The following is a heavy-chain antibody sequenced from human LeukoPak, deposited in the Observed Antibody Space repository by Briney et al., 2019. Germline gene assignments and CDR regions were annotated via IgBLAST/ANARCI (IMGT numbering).Heavy chain of an antibody. J-gene: IGHJ4*02. CDR1: GFTFSGYG. D-gene: IGHD1-26*01. CDR3: AKPPEVGATVAYFDY. V-gene: IGHV3-30*18. CDR2: ISFDGSNQ. Sequence: PGGSLRLSCAASGFTFSGYGTHWVRQAPGKGLEWVALISFDGSNQYYADSVKGRFTISRDNSKNTLYLQMSSLRAEDTAVYYCAKPPEVGATVAYFDYWGQGTLVTVSS.